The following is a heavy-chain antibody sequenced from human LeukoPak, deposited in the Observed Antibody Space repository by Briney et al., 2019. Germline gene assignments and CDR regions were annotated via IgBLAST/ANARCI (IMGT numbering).Heavy chain of an antibody. Sequence: SGGSLRLSCAASGFTFSDYYMSWVRQAPGKGREWVSPISSSSSYIYYADSVKGRFTLSRDNAKDSLYLQMNSLRVEDTAVYYCARDGYCSGGSCYSYGYFDYWGQGTLVTVSS. CDR3: ARDGYCSGGSCYSYGYFDY. D-gene: IGHD2-15*01. CDR1: GFTFSDYY. CDR2: ISSSSSYI. V-gene: IGHV3-21*01. J-gene: IGHJ4*02.